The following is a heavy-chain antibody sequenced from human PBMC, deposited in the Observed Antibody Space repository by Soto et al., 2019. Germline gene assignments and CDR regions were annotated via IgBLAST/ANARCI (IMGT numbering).Heavy chain of an antibody. J-gene: IGHJ1*01. CDR3: ARGRGSRKQWLVQSGEYFQH. D-gene: IGHD6-19*01. CDR1: GFTFSSYS. V-gene: IGHV3-48*01. CDR2: ISSSSSTI. Sequence: GGSLRLSCAASGFTFSSYSMNWVRQAPGKGLEWVSYISSSSSTIYYADSVKGRFTISRDNAKNSLYLQMNSLRAEDTAVYYCARGRGSRKQWLVQSGEYFQHWGQSTLVTVSS.